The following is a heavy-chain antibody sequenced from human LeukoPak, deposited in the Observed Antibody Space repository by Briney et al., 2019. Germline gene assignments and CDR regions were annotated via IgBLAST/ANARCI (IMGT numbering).Heavy chain of an antibody. D-gene: IGHD1-1*01. CDR3: AKSRSGSANWALQIFDN. Sequence: PGGSLRLSCAASGFIFSSYGFHWVRQAPGKGLAWVAFIRHNGGQYYVDSVKGRFTIFRDNSKNMLFVQMNSLRAEDTAVYYCAKSRSGSANWALQIFDNWGQGALVTVSS. CDR2: IRHNGGQ. CDR1: GFIFSSYG. J-gene: IGHJ4*02. V-gene: IGHV3-30*02.